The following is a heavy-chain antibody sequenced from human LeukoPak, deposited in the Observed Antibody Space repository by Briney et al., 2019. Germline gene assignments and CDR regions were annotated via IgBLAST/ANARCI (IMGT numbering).Heavy chain of an antibody. J-gene: IGHJ3*02. CDR3: ASSGGYSYEDDAFDI. Sequence: GGALRLSCAASGFTFSRYGMHWVRQAPGKGLEWVAFIRYDGSNKYFADSVKGRFTISRDNSKNTLYLQMNSLRAEDTAVYYCASSGGYSYEDDAFDIWGQGTMVTVSS. CDR2: IRYDGSNK. D-gene: IGHD5-18*01. CDR1: GFTFSRYG. V-gene: IGHV3-30*02.